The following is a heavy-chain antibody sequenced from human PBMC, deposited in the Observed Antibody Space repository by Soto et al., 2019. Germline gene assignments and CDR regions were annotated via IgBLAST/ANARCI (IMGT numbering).Heavy chain of an antibody. V-gene: IGHV4-39*01. CDR2: IYYSGST. CDR3: ASLLGYSSGWPYYYYGMDV. CDR1: GGSISSSSYY. Sequence: SETLSLTCTVSGGSISSSSYYWGWIRQPPGKGLEWIGSIYYSGSTYYNPSLKSRVTISVDTSKNQFSLKLSSVTAADTAVYYCASLLGYSSGWPYYYYGMDVWGQGTTVTVSS. D-gene: IGHD6-19*01. J-gene: IGHJ6*02.